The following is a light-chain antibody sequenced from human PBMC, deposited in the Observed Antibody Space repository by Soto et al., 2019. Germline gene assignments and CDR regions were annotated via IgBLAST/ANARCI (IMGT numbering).Light chain of an antibody. J-gene: IGLJ1*01. V-gene: IGLV2-14*03. CDR2: DVS. CDR3: SSYTTSNTRQIV. CDR1: SSNIGSNY. Sequence: QSVLTQPPSASGTPGQRVTISCSGSSSNIGSNYVYWYQHHPGKAPKLIIYDVSNRPSGVSNRFSGSKSGNTASLTISGLQPEDEADYYCSSYTTSNTRQIVFGTGTKVTVL.